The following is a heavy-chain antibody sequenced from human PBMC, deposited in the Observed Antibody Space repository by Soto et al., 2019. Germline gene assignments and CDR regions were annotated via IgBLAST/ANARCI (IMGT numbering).Heavy chain of an antibody. CDR2: IWYDGSNK. CDR3: ARSGPTLPYYYYYMDV. Sequence: PGGSLRLSCAASGFTFSSYGMHWVRQAPGKGLEWVAVIWYDGSNKYYADSVKGRFTISRDNSKNTLYLQMNSLRAEDTAVYYCARSGPTLPYYYYYMDVWGKGTMVTVSS. V-gene: IGHV3-33*01. CDR1: GFTFSSYG. J-gene: IGHJ6*03.